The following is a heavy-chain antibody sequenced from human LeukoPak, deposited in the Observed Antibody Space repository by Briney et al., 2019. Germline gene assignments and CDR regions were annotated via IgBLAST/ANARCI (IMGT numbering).Heavy chain of an antibody. V-gene: IGHV3-23*01. CDR1: GFTFSSYA. CDR2: ISGSGGST. Sequence: AGGSLRLACAASGFTFSSYAMSWVRQAPGKGLEWVSAISGSGGSTCYADSVKGRFTISRDNSKNTLYLQMNSLRAEDTAVYYCAKDRAPLVGAFDIWGQGTMVTVSP. J-gene: IGHJ3*02. D-gene: IGHD6-13*01. CDR3: AKDRAPLVGAFDI.